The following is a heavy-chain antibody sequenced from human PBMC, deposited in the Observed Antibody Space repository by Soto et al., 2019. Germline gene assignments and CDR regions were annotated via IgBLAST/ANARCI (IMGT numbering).Heavy chain of an antibody. CDR1: GFTFSSYA. V-gene: IGHV3-23*01. D-gene: IGHD6-19*01. Sequence: GGSLRLSSTASGFTFSSYAMSWVRQAPGKGLEWVSAISGSGGSTYYADSVKGRFTISRDNSKNTLYLQMNSLRAEDTAVYYCAKTGPQSSGWFYFDPWGQGTLVTVSS. CDR3: AKTGPQSSGWFYFDP. CDR2: ISGSGGST. J-gene: IGHJ5*02.